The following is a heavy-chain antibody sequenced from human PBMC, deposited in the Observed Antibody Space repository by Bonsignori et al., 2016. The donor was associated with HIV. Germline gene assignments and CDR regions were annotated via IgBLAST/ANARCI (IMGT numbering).Heavy chain of an antibody. D-gene: IGHD6-13*01. CDR2: INPSGGST. V-gene: IGHV1-46*01. J-gene: IGHJ6*03. Sequence: WVRQAPGQGLEWMGIINPSGGSTSYAQKFQGRVTMTRDTSTSTVYMELSSLRSEDTAVYYCASGIAAAGLAPRYMDVWGKGTTVTVSS. CDR3: ASGIAAAGLAPRYMDV.